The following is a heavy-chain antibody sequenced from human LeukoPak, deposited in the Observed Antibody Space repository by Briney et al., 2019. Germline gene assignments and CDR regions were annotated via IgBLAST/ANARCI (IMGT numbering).Heavy chain of an antibody. CDR2: INSDGSST. J-gene: IGHJ6*04. D-gene: IGHD1-26*01. V-gene: IGHV3-74*01. CDR3: ARSFYSGSFGDV. Sequence: GRSLRLSCAASGFTFSSYGMHWVRQAPGKGLVWVSRINSDGSSTSYADSVKGRFTISRDNAKNTLYLQMNSLRAEDTAVYYCARSFYSGSFGDVWGKGTTVTVSS. CDR1: GFTFSSYG.